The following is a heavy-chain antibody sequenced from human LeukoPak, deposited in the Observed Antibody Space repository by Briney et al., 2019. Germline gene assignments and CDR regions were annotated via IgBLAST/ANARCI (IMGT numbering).Heavy chain of an antibody. CDR3: ARDPPGSSWYV. D-gene: IGHD6-13*01. CDR1: GFTVSTNY. CDR2: IKQDGSEK. V-gene: IGHV3-7*01. Sequence: PGGSLRLSCAASGFTVSTNYMNWVRQAPGKGLEWVANIKQDGSEKYYVDSVKGRFTISRDNAKNSLYLQMNSLRAEDTAVYYCARDPPGSSWYVWGQGTLVTVSS. J-gene: IGHJ4*02.